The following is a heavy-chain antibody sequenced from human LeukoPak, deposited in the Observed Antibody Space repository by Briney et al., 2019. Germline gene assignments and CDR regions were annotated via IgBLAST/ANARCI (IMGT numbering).Heavy chain of an antibody. CDR1: GFTFSSYA. J-gene: IGHJ4*02. CDR3: AKDPVLMVYATPDLFDY. Sequence: GGSLRLSCAASGFTFSSYAMSWVRQAPGKRLEWVSAISVSGGSTYYADSVKGRFTISRDNSKNTLYLQMNSLRAEDTAVYYCAKDPVLMVYATPDLFDYWGQGTLVTVSS. D-gene: IGHD2-8*01. V-gene: IGHV3-23*01. CDR2: ISVSGGST.